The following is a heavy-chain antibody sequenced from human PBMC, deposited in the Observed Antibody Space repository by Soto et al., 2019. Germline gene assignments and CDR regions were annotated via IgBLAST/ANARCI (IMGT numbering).Heavy chain of an antibody. D-gene: IGHD1-7*01. J-gene: IGHJ4*02. CDR1: GFSLSTSGMC. CDR3: ARMREGITGTRSYQIDY. CDR2: IDWDDDK. Sequence: SGPTLVNPTQTLTLTCTFSGFSLSTSGMCVSWIRQPPGKALEWLARIDWDDDKYYSTSLKTRLTISKDTSKNQVVLTMTNMDPVDTATYYCARMREGITGTRSYQIDYWGQGTLVNVSS. V-gene: IGHV2-70*11.